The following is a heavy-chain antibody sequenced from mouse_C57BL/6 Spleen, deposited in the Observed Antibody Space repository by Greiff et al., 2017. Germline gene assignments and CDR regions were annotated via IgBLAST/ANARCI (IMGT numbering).Heavy chain of an antibody. V-gene: IGHV1-69*01. D-gene: IGHD1-1*01. Sequence: HVQLQPPWAELVMPGASVKLSCKASGYTFTSYWMHWVKQRPGQGLEWIGEIDPSDSYTNYNQKFKGKSTLTVDKSSSTAYMQLSSLTSEDSAVYYCARYGSRKAMDYWGQGTSVTVSS. CDR3: ARYGSRKAMDY. CDR1: GYTFTSYW. J-gene: IGHJ4*01. CDR2: IDPSDSYT.